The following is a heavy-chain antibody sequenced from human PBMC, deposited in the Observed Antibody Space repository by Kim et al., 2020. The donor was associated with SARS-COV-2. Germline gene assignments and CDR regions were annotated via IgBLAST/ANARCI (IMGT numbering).Heavy chain of an antibody. V-gene: IGHV1-46*01. CDR3: ARGSLIGATPDHYAFDI. D-gene: IGHD2-15*01. CDR1: EYIVTSYH. J-gene: IGHJ3*02. CDR2: INPSDDNT. Sequence: ASVKVSCQASEYIVTSYHIHWVRQAPGQGLEWLGLINPSDDNTRYAQKFQDSVTMTRDTSTNTVYMEMSDLRPEDTAVYYCARGSLIGATPDHYAFDIWGRGTMVTVSS.